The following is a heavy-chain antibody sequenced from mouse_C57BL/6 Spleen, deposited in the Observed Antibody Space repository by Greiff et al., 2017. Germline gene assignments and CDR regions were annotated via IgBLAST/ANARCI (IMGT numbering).Heavy chain of an antibody. CDR2: ITSGSSTI. J-gene: IGHJ4*01. CDR1: GFTFSDYG. Sequence: EVKLMESGGGLVKPGGSLKLSCAASGFTFSDYGMHWVRQAPEKGLEWVAYITSGSSTIYYADTVKGRFTISRDNAKNTLFLQMTSLRSEDTAMYYCARRSGSSPYYAMDDWGQGTSVTVSS. CDR3: ARRSGSSPYYAMDD. D-gene: IGHD1-1*01. V-gene: IGHV5-17*01.